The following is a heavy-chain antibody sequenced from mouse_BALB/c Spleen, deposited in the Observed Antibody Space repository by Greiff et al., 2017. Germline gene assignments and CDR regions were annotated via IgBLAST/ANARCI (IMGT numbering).Heavy chain of an antibody. CDR2: ISYDGSN. Sequence: EVQLVESGPGLVKPSQSLSLTCSVTGYSITSGYYWNWIRQFPGNKLEWMGYISYDGSNNYNPSLKNRISITRDTSKNQFFLKLNSVTTEDTATYYCARADSSGYVRAMDYWGQGTSVTVSS. D-gene: IGHD3-2*01. J-gene: IGHJ4*01. CDR1: GYSITSGYY. V-gene: IGHV3-6*02. CDR3: ARADSSGYVRAMDY.